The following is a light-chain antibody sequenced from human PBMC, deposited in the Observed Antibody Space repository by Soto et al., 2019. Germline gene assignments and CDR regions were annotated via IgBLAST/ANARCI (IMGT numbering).Light chain of an antibody. CDR1: QSVLFSSNNQNY. CDR2: WAS. CDR3: QQYYITPLT. V-gene: IGKV4-1*01. J-gene: IGKJ4*01. Sequence: DIVMTQSPDSLAVSLGERATINCKSSQSVLFSSNNQNYLAWYQQKPGQPPKLLIYWASTRESGVPDRFSGSGSGTDFTLTISSLQAGDAAVYFCQQYYITPLTFGGGTRLE.